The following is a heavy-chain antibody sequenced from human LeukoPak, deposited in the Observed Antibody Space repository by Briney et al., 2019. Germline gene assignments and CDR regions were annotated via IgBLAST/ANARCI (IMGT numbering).Heavy chain of an antibody. CDR2: VIPILDKT. CDR3: AREDFSDATGFCNYALDV. D-gene: IGHD2-15*01. V-gene: IGHV1-69*08. J-gene: IGHJ6*02. Sequence: ASVKVSCRASGGTFSRHTISWVRQAPGQGLEWIGRVIPILDKTKYAQHFQGRVTITADKSTSTAYMELSSLRSDDTAVYYCAREDFSDATGFCNYALDVWGQGTTVTVSS. CDR1: GGTFSRHT.